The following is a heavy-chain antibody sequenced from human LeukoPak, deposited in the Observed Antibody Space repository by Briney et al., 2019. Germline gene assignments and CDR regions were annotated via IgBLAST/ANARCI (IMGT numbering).Heavy chain of an antibody. Sequence: GGSLRLSCAAPGFTFSSYEMNWVRQAPGKGLEWVSYISSSGSTIYYADSVKGRFTISRDNAKNSLYLQMNSLRAEDTADYYCASGRRWYEYWGQGTLVTVSS. CDR2: ISSSGSTI. CDR1: GFTFSSYE. CDR3: ASGRRWYEY. D-gene: IGHD6-13*01. V-gene: IGHV3-48*03. J-gene: IGHJ4*02.